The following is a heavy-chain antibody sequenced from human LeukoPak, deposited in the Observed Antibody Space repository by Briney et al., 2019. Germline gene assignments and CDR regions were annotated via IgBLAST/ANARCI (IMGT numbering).Heavy chain of an antibody. CDR1: GYTFTGYY. D-gene: IGHD5-12*01. Sequence: ASVKVSCKASGYTFTGYYMHWVRQAPGQGLEWMGWINPNSGGTNYAQKFQGRVTMTRDTSISTAYMELSRLRSDDTAVYYCARDSPYSGYGIISLYWGQGTLVTVSS. CDR3: ARDSPYSGYGIISLY. CDR2: INPNSGGT. J-gene: IGHJ4*02. V-gene: IGHV1-2*02.